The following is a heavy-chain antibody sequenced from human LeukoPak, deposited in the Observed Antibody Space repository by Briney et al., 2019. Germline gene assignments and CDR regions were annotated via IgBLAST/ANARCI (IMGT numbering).Heavy chain of an antibody. Sequence: PSQTLSLTCTVSGGSISSGGYYWSWIRQHPGKGLEWIGYIYYSGSTYYNPSLKGRVTISVDTSKNQFSLKLSSVTAADTAVYYCASGSKWELLFDYWGQGTLVTVSS. V-gene: IGHV4-31*03. J-gene: IGHJ4*02. CDR1: GGSISSGGYY. D-gene: IGHD1-26*01. CDR3: ASGSKWELLFDY. CDR2: IYYSGST.